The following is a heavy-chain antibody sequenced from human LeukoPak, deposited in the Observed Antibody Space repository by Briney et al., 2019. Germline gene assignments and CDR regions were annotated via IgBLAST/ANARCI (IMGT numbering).Heavy chain of an antibody. J-gene: IGHJ4*02. D-gene: IGHD5-18*01. Sequence: SETLSLTCTVSGGSISSSSYYWGWIRQPPGKGLEWIGCIYYSGSTYYNPSLKSRVTISVDTSKNQFSLKLSSVTAADTAVYYCASLDTALGYWGQGTLVTVSS. CDR3: ASLDTALGY. V-gene: IGHV4-39*01. CDR2: IYYSGST. CDR1: GGSISSSSYY.